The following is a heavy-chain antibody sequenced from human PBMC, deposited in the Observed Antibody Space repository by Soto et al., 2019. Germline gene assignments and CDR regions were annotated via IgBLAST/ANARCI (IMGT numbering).Heavy chain of an antibody. CDR3: TTREEGAPWAGGFGC. D-gene: IGHD1-26*01. Sequence: GGSLRLSCAASGFRFRTRAMSWVRQAPGKGLEWVASIRPGGDSTYYADSVKGRFAVSRDNSNVTLYLQMDSLRVEDTAIYFCTTREEGAPWAGGFGCWGQGTLVTVSS. CDR1: GFRFRTRA. CDR2: IRPGGDST. J-gene: IGHJ4*02. V-gene: IGHV3-23*01.